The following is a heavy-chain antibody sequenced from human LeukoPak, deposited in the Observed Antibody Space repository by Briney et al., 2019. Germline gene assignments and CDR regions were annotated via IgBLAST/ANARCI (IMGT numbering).Heavy chain of an antibody. Sequence: ASVKVSCKSSGYTFTSYGISWVRQAPGQGLEWMGWISTYNGNTNYAQKLQGRVTMTTDTSTSTAYMELRSLRSDDTAVYYCARDLHRVVVRGVPHYYYYMDVWGKGTTVTISS. CDR2: ISTYNGNT. CDR1: GYTFTSYG. J-gene: IGHJ6*03. V-gene: IGHV1-18*01. D-gene: IGHD3-10*01. CDR3: ARDLHRVVVRGVPHYYYYMDV.